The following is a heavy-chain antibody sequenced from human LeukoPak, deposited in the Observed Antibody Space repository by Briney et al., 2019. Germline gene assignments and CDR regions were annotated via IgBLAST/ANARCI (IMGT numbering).Heavy chain of an antibody. D-gene: IGHD6-19*01. CDR1: RFPLSSSA. CDR2: VSYDGKMT. CDR3: TNIALAGTFDY. Sequence: GKSLRLSCVASRFPLSSSAMHWVRQAPGKGLEWVVFVSYDGKMTNYADSVKGRFIISRDSSKNTLFLQMKSLSPDDTALYYCTNIALAGTFDYWGQGTLVTVSS. J-gene: IGHJ4*02. V-gene: IGHV3-30*04.